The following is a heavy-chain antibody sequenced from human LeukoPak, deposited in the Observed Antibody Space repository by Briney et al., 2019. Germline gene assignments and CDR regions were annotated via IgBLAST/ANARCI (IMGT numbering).Heavy chain of an antibody. J-gene: IGHJ6*03. CDR1: GYTFTSYD. V-gene: IGHV1-8*02. CDR2: MNPNSGNT. CDR3: ARNSIQLWLRYMDV. Sequence: ASVKVSCKASGYTFTSYDINWVRQATGQGLEWMGWMNPNSGNTGYAQKFQGRVTMTRDTSTSTVYMELSSLRSEDTAVYYCARNSIQLWLRYMDVWGKGTTVTVSS. D-gene: IGHD5-18*01.